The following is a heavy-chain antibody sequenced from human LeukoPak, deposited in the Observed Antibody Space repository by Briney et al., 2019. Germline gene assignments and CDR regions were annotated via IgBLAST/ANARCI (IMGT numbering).Heavy chain of an antibody. D-gene: IGHD5-18*01. CDR1: GFTFGDHA. Sequence: AGGSLRLSCTTSGFTFGDHAMSWVRQAPGKGLEWVGFIRSKAYRGTTEYAASVKGRFSISRDDSKSIAYLQMNSLETEDTAVYYCTIGPIQLWLHNGMDVWGQGTTVTVSS. CDR3: TIGPIQLWLHNGMDV. J-gene: IGHJ6*02. V-gene: IGHV3-49*04. CDR2: IRSKAYRGTT.